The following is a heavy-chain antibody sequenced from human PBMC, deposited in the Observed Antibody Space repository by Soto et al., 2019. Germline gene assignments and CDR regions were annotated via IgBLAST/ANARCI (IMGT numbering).Heavy chain of an antibody. CDR1: GGSFSGYY. CDR3: ARGPGYSGYDSTNYFDY. V-gene: IGHV4-34*01. D-gene: IGHD5-12*01. CDR2: INHSGST. J-gene: IGHJ4*02. Sequence: SETVSLTCAVYGGSFSGYYWSWIRQPPGKGLEWIGEINHSGSTNYNPSLKSRVTISVDTSKNQFSLKLSSVTAADTAVYYCARGPGYSGYDSTNYFDYWAREPWSPSPQ.